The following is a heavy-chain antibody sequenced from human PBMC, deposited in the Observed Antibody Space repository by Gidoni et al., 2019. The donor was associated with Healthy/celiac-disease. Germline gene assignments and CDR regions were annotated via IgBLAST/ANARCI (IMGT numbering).Heavy chain of an antibody. V-gene: IGHV4-30-4*01. J-gene: IGHJ6*04. Sequence: QVQLQESGPGLVKPSQTLSLTCTVSGGSISSGDYYWSWIRQPPGKGLEWIGYISYSGSTYYNPGLKSRVTITVDTPKNQFSLKLSSVTAADTAVYYCARDHVNPRVVYYYYGMDVWGKGTTVTVSS. D-gene: IGHD3-10*02. CDR2: ISYSGST. CDR1: GGSISSGDYY. CDR3: ARDHVNPRVVYYYYGMDV.